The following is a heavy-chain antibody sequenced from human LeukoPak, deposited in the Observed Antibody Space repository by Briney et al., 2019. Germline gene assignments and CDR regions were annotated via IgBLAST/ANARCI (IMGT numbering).Heavy chain of an antibody. CDR1: GVSLSDNY. J-gene: IGHJ5*02. V-gene: IGHV3-11*04. CDR2: ISTSGGAI. CDR3: ARSLDRTNWFDP. Sequence: PGGSLRLSCAASGVSLSDNYMTWIRQVPGKGLEWISYISTSGGAIYYADSVKGRFTISKDNTKNSLYLQMSSLRAEDTAVYYCARSLDRTNWFDPWGQGTLVTVSS. D-gene: IGHD1-1*01.